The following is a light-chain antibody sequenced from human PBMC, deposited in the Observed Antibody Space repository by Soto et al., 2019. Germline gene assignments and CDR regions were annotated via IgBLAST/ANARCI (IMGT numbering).Light chain of an antibody. CDR2: DTS. CDR1: ESVSDY. Sequence: EIVLTQSPATLSLSPGERATLSSRASESVSDYIAWYQQKPGQPPRLVIYDTSNRATGVPARFSGSGSGTDFTLTISSLEPEDFAVYYCQQRTNWLTFGGGTKVEIK. J-gene: IGKJ4*01. CDR3: QQRTNWLT. V-gene: IGKV3-11*01.